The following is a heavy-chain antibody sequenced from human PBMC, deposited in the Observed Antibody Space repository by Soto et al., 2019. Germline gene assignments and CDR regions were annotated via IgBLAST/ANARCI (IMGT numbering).Heavy chain of an antibody. Sequence: PWGSLKISGPGSGYSLASYWIGWVRQMPGKDLEWMGIIYPGDSDTRYSPSFQGQVTISADKSLRTAYLQWTSLKASDTALYYCARTRSFTLGFYYDGMDVWGQGTPVTVSS. CDR3: ARTRSFTLGFYYDGMDV. V-gene: IGHV5-51*01. D-gene: IGHD6-6*01. CDR1: GYSLASYW. CDR2: IYPGDSDT. J-gene: IGHJ6*02.